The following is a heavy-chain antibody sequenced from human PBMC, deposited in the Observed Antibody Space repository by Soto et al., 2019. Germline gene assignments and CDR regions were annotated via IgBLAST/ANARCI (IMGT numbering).Heavy chain of an antibody. D-gene: IGHD3-22*01. Sequence: QLQLVESGGGVVQPGRSLRLSCAASGFIFSQYGMHWVRQTPDKGLEWVGLLGRDGSRHFYAESVKGRFTISRDNSKNTLYLQIDSLRVEDTALYLCARDDDNTDNALGMWGQGTMVTVS. V-gene: IGHV3-33*01. J-gene: IGHJ3*02. CDR2: LGRDGSRH. CDR1: GFIFSQYG. CDR3: ARDDDNTDNALGM.